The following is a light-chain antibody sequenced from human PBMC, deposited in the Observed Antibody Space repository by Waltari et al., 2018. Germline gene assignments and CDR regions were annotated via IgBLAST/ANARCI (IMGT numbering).Light chain of an antibody. Sequence: DVVMAQSPLSLSITPGQPAAISCRSSRSLLHTNGNTYVSLYQQKPGHPPRLLSVQVSTRFSGAPDRFSGTGAGTNFTLNFSRVEAEDVGVYYCGQGTHLPPTFGHGTQVEIK. CDR3: GQGTHLPPT. CDR2: QVS. CDR1: RSLLHTNGNTY. V-gene: IGKV2-30*02. J-gene: IGKJ1*01.